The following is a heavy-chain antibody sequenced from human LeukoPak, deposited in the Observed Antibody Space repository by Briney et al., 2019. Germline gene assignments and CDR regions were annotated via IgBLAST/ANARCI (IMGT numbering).Heavy chain of an antibody. CDR2: INYSRST. Sequence: PSETLSLTRTVSGDSFRSTSYYSGWVRQPPGKGLEWIATINYSRSTYYNPSVLSRVSISVDPSKNKFSLSLTSVTPADTSVYYGVRQPSTFGISPYYVDLWGQGILVIVSS. V-gene: IGHV4-39*01. J-gene: IGHJ4*02. D-gene: IGHD3-16*01. CDR1: GDSFRSTSYY. CDR3: VRQPSTFGISPYYVDL.